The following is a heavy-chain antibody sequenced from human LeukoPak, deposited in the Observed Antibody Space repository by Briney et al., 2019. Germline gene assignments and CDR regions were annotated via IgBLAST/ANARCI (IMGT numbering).Heavy chain of an antibody. CDR2: ISRSGGNT. D-gene: IGHD4-11*01. J-gene: IGHJ4*02. V-gene: IGHV3-23*01. Sequence: GGSLRLSCAASGFTFSSHAMSWVRQAPGKGLEWVAAISRSGGNTYYGDSVKGRFTISRDSSKNTLHLQMDSLRAEDTAVYYCAKDWPVSGDHYSPFDYWGQGTLVTVPS. CDR1: GFTFSSHA. CDR3: AKDWPVSGDHYSPFDY.